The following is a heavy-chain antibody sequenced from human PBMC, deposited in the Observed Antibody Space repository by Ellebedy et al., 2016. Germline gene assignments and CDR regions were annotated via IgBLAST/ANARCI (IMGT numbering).Heavy chain of an antibody. D-gene: IGHD4-17*01. Sequence: GGSLRLSCVASGFSLSTYAMTWVRQAPGKGLEWVSSISSSSSYIYYADSVKGRFTISRDNAKSSLYLQMNSLRAEDSAVYYCAKSADYGDYVEDYWGQGTLVTVSS. CDR1: GFSLSTYA. J-gene: IGHJ4*02. CDR3: AKSADYGDYVEDY. V-gene: IGHV3-21*04. CDR2: ISSSSSYI.